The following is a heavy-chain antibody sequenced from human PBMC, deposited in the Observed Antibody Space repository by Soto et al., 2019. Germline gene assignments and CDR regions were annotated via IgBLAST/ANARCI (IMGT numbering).Heavy chain of an antibody. CDR3: ARWSTVTDYGMDV. J-gene: IGHJ6*02. D-gene: IGHD4-17*01. CDR1: GGSISSGGYY. V-gene: IGHV4-31*03. Sequence: SETLSLTCTVSGGSISSGGYYWSWIRQHPGKGLEWIGYIYYSGSTYYNPSLKSRVTISVDTSKNQFSLKLSSVTAADTAVYYCARWSTVTDYGMDVWGQGTTVTV. CDR2: IYYSGST.